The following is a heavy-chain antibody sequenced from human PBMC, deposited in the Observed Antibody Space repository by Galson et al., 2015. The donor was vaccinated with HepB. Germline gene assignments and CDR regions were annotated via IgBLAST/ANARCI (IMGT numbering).Heavy chain of an antibody. CDR3: AKAVASYDVYYYGMDV. D-gene: IGHD5-18*01. CDR2: ISGSGGST. V-gene: IGHV3-23*01. J-gene: IGHJ6*02. CDR1: GFTFSSYA. Sequence: SLRLSCAASGFTFSSYAMSWVRQAPGKGLEWVSAISGSGGSTYYADSVKGRFTISRDNSKNTLYLQMNSLRAEDTAVYYCAKAVASYDVYYYGMDVWGQGTTVTVSS.